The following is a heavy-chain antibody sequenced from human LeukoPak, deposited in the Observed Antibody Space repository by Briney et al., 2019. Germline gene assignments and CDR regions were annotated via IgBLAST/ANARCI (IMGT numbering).Heavy chain of an antibody. V-gene: IGHV3-23*01. Sequence: PGGSLRLSCAASGYTFSSHSMSWVRQAPGKGLEWVSAISGSGGSTYYADSVKGRFTISRDNSKNTLYLQMNSLRAEDTAVYYCAKAPSAARPVDVWGQGTTVTVSS. CDR2: ISGSGGST. CDR3: AKAPSAARPVDV. CDR1: GYTFSSHS. J-gene: IGHJ6*02. D-gene: IGHD6-6*01.